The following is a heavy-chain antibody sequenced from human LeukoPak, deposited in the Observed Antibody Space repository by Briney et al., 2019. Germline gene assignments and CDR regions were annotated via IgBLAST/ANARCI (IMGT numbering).Heavy chain of an antibody. D-gene: IGHD3-22*01. J-gene: IGHJ3*02. V-gene: IGHV4-31*03. Sequence: SETLSLTCTVSGGSISSGGYYWSWIRQHPGKGLEWIGYIYYSGSTYYNPSLKSRVTISVDTSKNQFSLKLSSVTAADTAVYYCARGRSSSAESDAFDIWGQGTMVTVSS. CDR3: ARGRSSSAESDAFDI. CDR1: GGSISSGGYY. CDR2: IYYSGST.